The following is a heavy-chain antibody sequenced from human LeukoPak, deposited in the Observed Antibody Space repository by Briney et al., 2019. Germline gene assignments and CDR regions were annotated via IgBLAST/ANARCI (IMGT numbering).Heavy chain of an antibody. V-gene: IGHV1-18*01. Sequence: ASVKVSCKPSGYTFTSYGISWVRQAPGHGLEWMGWISAYNGNANYAQKLQARATMTTDTSTSTAHMELRSLRSDDTAVYYCARVLSGQWLVLDRNFDYWGQGTLVTVSS. CDR1: GYTFTSYG. J-gene: IGHJ4*02. CDR2: ISAYNGNA. D-gene: IGHD6-19*01. CDR3: ARVLSGQWLVLDRNFDY.